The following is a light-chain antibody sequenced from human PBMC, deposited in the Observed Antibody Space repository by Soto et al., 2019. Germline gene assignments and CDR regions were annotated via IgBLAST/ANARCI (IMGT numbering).Light chain of an antibody. CDR1: QIFLYSSNNKNY. CDR3: QQYYSTPFA. J-gene: IGKJ4*01. Sequence: DIVVTQSPDSLALSLGERAAINCKSSQIFLYSSNNKNYLAWYQQKPGQPPKLLVYWASTRESGVPDRFSGSGSGTDFTLTISSLQAEDVAVYYCQQYYSTPFAFGGGTKVDIK. CDR2: WAS. V-gene: IGKV4-1*01.